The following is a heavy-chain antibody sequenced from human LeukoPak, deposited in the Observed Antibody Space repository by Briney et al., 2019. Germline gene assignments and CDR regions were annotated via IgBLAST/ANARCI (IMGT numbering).Heavy chain of an antibody. J-gene: IGHJ4*02. D-gene: IGHD3-22*01. CDR1: GGSIRSYY. CDR2: IYYSGST. Sequence: SETLSLTCTVSGGSIRSYYWGWIRQPPGKGLEWIGNIYYSGSTYYNPSLKSRVTISVDTSKNQFSLKLSSVTAADTAVYYCARIRDSSVDFDYWGQGSLVTVSS. V-gene: IGHV4-39*01. CDR3: ARIRDSSVDFDY.